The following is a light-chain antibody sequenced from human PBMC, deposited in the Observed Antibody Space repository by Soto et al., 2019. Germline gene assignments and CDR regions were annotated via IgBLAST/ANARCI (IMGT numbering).Light chain of an antibody. J-gene: IGKJ1*01. V-gene: IGKV3-15*01. Sequence: ERVLTQSPATLSVSPGDRVRLSCRASQSVDINLAWYQQRPGQAPRLLVYGASTKATDMPGRFSGRGSGTEFTLTINNLQSEDFAVYYCQQYRNLPRTFGQGTKVDIK. CDR2: GAS. CDR3: QQYRNLPRT. CDR1: QSVDIN.